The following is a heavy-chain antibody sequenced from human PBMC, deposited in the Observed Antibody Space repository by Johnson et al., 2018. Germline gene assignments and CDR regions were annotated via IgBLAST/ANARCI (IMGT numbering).Heavy chain of an antibody. J-gene: IGHJ6*03. CDR2: ISWDGGST. CDR3: ASGDYGSGSYNYYYYMDV. Sequence: VQLVQSGGVVVQPGGSLRLSCAASGFTFDDYAMHWVRQAPGKGLEWVSLISWDGGSTYYADSGKGRFIISRDNAKNSLYLQMNSLRAEDTAVYYCASGDYGSGSYNYYYYMDVWGKGTTVTVSS. CDR1: GFTFDDYA. V-gene: IGHV3-43D*03. D-gene: IGHD3-10*01.